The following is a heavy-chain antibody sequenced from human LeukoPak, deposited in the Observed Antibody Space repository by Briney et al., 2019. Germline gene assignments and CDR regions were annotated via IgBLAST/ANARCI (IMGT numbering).Heavy chain of an antibody. D-gene: IGHD3-22*01. J-gene: IGHJ4*02. V-gene: IGHV4-34*01. CDR2: INNSGST. CDR1: GGSFSGYY. Sequence: SETLSLTCAVYGGSFSGYYWSWIRQPPGKGLEWIGEINNSGSTNYNPSLKSRVTISVDTSKNQFSLKLSSVTAADTAVYYCARSGGWLLRFDYWGQGTLVTVSS. CDR3: ARSGGWLLRFDY.